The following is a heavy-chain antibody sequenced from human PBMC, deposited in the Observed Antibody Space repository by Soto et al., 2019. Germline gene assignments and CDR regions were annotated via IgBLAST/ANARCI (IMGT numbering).Heavy chain of an antibody. V-gene: IGHV3-23*01. CDR2: ISGGGDTT. CDR3: AKGRGGSGSLTPRVDF. Sequence: EVQLLESGGGLVQPGGSLRLSCAASGFTFNNYAMTWVRQAPGKGLEWVSAISGGGDTTSYADSVKGRFTVSRDGSKNTLYPQMSSLRADDTALYYCAKGRGGSGSLTPRVDFWGQGTLVTVSS. J-gene: IGHJ4*02. CDR1: GFTFNNYA. D-gene: IGHD3-10*01.